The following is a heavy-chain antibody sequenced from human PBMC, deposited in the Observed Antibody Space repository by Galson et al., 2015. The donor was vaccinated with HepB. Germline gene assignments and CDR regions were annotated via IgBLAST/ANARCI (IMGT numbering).Heavy chain of an antibody. J-gene: IGHJ4*02. CDR2: IYYSGST. CDR1: GGSISSSSYH. CDR3: ARLSGSGSTYFDY. V-gene: IGHV4-39*01. D-gene: IGHD3-10*01. Sequence: SETLSLTCTVSGGSISSSSYHWGWIRQPPGKGLEWIGSIYYSGSTYYNPSLKSRVTISVDTSKNQFSLKLSSVTAADTAVYYCARLSGSGSTYFDYWGQGTLVTVSS.